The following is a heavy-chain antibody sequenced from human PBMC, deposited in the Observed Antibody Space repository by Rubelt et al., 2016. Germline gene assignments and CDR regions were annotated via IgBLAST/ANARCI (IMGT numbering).Heavy chain of an antibody. D-gene: IGHD3-16*02. V-gene: IGHV4-59*09. J-gene: IGHJ4*02. Sequence: GYIYYSGSTNYNPSLKSRVTISVDTSKNQFSLKLSSVTAADTAVYYCARGGWGFGGVIAIDKLAVDYWGQGTLVTVSS. CDR3: ARGGWGFGGVIAIDKLAVDY. CDR2: IYYSGST.